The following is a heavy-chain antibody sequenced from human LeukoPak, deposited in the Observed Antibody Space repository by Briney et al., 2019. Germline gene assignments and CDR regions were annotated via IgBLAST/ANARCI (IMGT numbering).Heavy chain of an antibody. CDR2: INQNGGVK. Sequence: PSETLSLTCTVSGGSISSNSYYWGWIRQAPGKGLEWVATINQNGGVKYYVDSVKGRFTISRDNAKTSLFLQMNSLRIDDTAMYYCTRTVNSASDFWGQGTLVTVSS. V-gene: IGHV3-7*03. D-gene: IGHD4-23*01. J-gene: IGHJ4*02. CDR1: GGSISSNSYY. CDR3: TRTVNSASDF.